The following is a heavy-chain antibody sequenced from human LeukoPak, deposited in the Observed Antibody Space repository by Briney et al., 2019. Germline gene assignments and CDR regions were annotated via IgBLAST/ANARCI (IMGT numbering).Heavy chain of an antibody. V-gene: IGHV3-48*03. CDR2: ISSSGGTI. CDR1: GFTFNSYE. Sequence: LSGGSLRLSCAASGFTFNSYEMNWVRQAPGKGLEWVSYISSSGGTIYYADSVKGRFTISRDNAKNSLYLQMNSLRAEDTAVYYCARDTNWGLDHWDQGTLVTVSS. CDR3: ARDTNWGLDH. J-gene: IGHJ5*02. D-gene: IGHD7-27*01.